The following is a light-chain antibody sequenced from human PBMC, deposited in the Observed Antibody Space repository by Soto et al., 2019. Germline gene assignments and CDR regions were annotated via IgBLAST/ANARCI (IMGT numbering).Light chain of an antibody. CDR3: AAWDDNLSGIV. J-gene: IGLJ1*01. CDR1: SSNIGNNI. V-gene: IGLV1-44*01. CDR2: SDN. Sequence: QSVLTQAPSAPGTPGQMVTISCSGRSSNIGNNIVNWYQQLPGTAPKLLIYSDNRRPSGVPDRFSGSKSGTSASLAISGLQSEDEADYYCAAWDDNLSGIVFGIGTKVTVL.